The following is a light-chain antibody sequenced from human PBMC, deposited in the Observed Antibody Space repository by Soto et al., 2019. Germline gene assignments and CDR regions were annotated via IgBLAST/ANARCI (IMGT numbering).Light chain of an antibody. Sequence: ETVMTQSPVTLSVSPGDTATLSCRASQSVSSNLAWYQQKHGQAPRLLIYGASTRATGIPARFSGSGSGTEFTLTISSLQSEDFAVYYCQQYDNWPPITFGQGTRLEIK. CDR3: QQYDNWPPIT. CDR1: QSVSSN. CDR2: GAS. V-gene: IGKV3-15*01. J-gene: IGKJ5*01.